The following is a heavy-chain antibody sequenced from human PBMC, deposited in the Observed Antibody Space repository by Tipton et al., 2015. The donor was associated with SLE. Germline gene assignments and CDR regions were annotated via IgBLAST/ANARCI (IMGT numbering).Heavy chain of an antibody. CDR3: ARSGSYPYYYYYMDV. CDR2: IYYSGST. Sequence: TLSLTCTVSGGSISSGGYSWTWIRQPPGKGLEWIGYIYYSGSTFYNPSLKSRVTISVDTSKNQFSLKLSSVTAADTAVYYCARSGSYPYYYYYMDVWGKGTTVTVSS. J-gene: IGHJ6*03. V-gene: IGHV4-61*08. D-gene: IGHD1-26*01. CDR1: GGSISSGGYS.